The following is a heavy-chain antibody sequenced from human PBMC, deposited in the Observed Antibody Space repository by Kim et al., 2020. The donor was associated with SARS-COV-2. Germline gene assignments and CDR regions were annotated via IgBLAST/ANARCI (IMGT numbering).Heavy chain of an antibody. CDR3: ARGSASAPTLFPLVS. CDR1: GFTFSSYA. D-gene: IGHD3-3*01. CDR2: ISYDGSNK. Sequence: GGSLRLSCAASGFTFSSYAMHWVRQAPGKGLEWVAVISYDGSNKYYADSVKGRFTISRDNSKNTLYLQMNSLRAEDTAVYYCARGSASAPTLFPLVSW. V-gene: IGHV3-30*04. J-gene: IGHJ5*01.